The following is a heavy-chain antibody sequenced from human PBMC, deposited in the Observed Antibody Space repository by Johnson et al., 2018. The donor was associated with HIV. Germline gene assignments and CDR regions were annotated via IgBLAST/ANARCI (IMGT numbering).Heavy chain of an antibody. Sequence: VQLVESGGGLVQPGGSLRLSCAASGLIFSRSWMHWVRQAPGKGLVWVSRSNSDGSSTTSADSVKGRFTISRENAKNTLYLQMNSLRAEETAVYYCARVGTIFGRDGFDIWGQGTMVTVSS. CDR2: SNSDGSST. V-gene: IGHV3-74*02. D-gene: IGHD3-3*01. CDR3: ARVGTIFGRDGFDI. J-gene: IGHJ3*02. CDR1: GLIFSRSW.